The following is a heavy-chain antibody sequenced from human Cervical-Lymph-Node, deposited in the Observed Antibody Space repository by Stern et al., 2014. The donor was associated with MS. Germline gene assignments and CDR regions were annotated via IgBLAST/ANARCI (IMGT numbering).Heavy chain of an antibody. V-gene: IGHV3-23*01. CDR2: ISGSGGST. J-gene: IGHJ6*02. D-gene: IGHD4-17*01. CDR1: GFTFSSYA. CDR3: AKDPFIYGDYYYYGMDV. Sequence: EVQLLESGGGLVQPGGSLRLSCAASGFTFSSYAMSWVRQAPGKGLEWVSAISGSGGSTYYADSVKGRFTISRDNSKNTLYLQMNSLRAEDTAVYYCAKDPFIYGDYYYYGMDVWGQGTTVTVSS.